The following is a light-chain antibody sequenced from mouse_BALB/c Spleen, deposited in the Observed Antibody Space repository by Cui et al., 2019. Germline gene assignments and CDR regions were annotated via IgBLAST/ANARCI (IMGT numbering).Light chain of an antibody. J-gene: IGKJ1*01. CDR1: SSVSY. Sequence: QIVLTQSPAIMSASLGEEITLTCSDSSSVSYMHWYQQKSGTSPKLLIYSTSNLASGVPSRFSGSGSGTFYSLTISSVEAEDAADDYCHQWSSYPWTFGGGTKLEIK. V-gene: IGKV4-80*01. CDR3: HQWSSYPWT. CDR2: STS.